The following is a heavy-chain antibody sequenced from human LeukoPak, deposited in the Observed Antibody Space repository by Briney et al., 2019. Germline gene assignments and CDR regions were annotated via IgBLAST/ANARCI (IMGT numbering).Heavy chain of an antibody. CDR1: GGSISSGGYY. D-gene: IGHD5/OR15-5a*01. Sequence: KPSETLSLTCTVSGGSISSGGYYWSWIRQHPGKGLEWIGSIYYSGSTYYNPSLKSRVTISVDTSKNQFSLKLSSVTAADTAVYYCARSVASTEPCFDYWGQGTLVTVSS. J-gene: IGHJ4*02. CDR3: ARSVASTEPCFDY. V-gene: IGHV4-39*01. CDR2: IYYSGST.